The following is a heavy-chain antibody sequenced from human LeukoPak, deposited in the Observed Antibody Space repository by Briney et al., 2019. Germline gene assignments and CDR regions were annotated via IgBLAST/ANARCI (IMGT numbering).Heavy chain of an antibody. CDR3: ARDRRVRGVKVDV. D-gene: IGHD3-10*01. V-gene: IGHV3-23*01. CDR1: GFSCNTCS. J-gene: IGHJ6*04. CDR2: ISGSGTNT. Sequence: GGSLRLSCTTSGFSCNTCSMSWVRQAPGKGLVWVSAISGSGTNTYYTDSVQGRFSISRDNSKHTLYLQMNSLRAEDTAVYYCARDRRVRGVKVDVWGKGTTVTISS.